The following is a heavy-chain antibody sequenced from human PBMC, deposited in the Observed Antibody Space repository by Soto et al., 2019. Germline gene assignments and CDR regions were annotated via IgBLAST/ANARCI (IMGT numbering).Heavy chain of an antibody. Sequence: QITLKESGPTLVKPTQTLTLTCTFSGFSLSSTRMAVGWIRQPPGKALEWLALIYWDDDKRYSPFLKSRLTIXNXTSXNPVVLTMSNMDPVDTARYYCAHIVVAGLGYYFDYWGQGTLVTVSS. CDR3: AHIVVAGLGYYFDY. CDR1: GFSLSSTRMA. J-gene: IGHJ4*02. V-gene: IGHV2-5*02. CDR2: IYWDDDK. D-gene: IGHD6-19*01.